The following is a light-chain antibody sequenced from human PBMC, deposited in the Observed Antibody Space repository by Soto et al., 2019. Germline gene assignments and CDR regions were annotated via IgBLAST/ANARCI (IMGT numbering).Light chain of an antibody. V-gene: IGLV2-14*01. CDR3: SSNTRSSLYV. CDR2: EVS. CDR1: SSDVGGYNY. J-gene: IGLJ1*01. Sequence: QSALTQPASVSGSPGQSITISCTGTSSDVGGYNYVSWHQQHPGKAPKLMIFEVSYRPSGVSVRFSGSKSGNTASLTISGLQADDEADYYCSSNTRSSLYVFGTGTKVTVL.